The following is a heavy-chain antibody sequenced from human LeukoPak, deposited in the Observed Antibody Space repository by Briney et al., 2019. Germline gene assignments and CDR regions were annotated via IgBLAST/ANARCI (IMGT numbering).Heavy chain of an antibody. CDR1: GGSISSRSYY. D-gene: IGHD3-22*01. CDR3: ARQLYYSDSPDYYMDV. J-gene: IGHJ6*03. CDR2: IYYSGST. Sequence: SEPLSLTCTVSGGSISSRSYYWGWIRQPPGKGLEWFGSIYYSGSTYYNPSLQSRVSISVDTSKNQFSLKLSSVTAADTAVYYCARQLYYSDSPDYYMDVWGKGTTVTVSS. V-gene: IGHV4-39*01.